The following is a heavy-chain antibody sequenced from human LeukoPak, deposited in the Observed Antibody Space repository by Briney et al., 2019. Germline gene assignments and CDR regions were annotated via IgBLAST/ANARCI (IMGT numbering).Heavy chain of an antibody. D-gene: IGHD3-16*01. V-gene: IGHV4-34*01. CDR2: INHSGST. CDR3: ARETVDLVRLHLGLNGRPNAFDI. J-gene: IGHJ3*02. CDR1: GGSFSGYY. Sequence: SETLSLTCAVYGGSFSGYYWSWIRQPPGKGLEWIGEINHSGSTNYNPSLKSRVTISVDTSKNQFSLKLSSVTAADTAVYYCARETVDLVRLHLGLNGRPNAFDIWGQGTMVTVSS.